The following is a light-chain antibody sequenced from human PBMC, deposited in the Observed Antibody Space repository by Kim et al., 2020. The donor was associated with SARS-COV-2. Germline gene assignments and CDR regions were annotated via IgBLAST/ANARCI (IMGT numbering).Light chain of an antibody. Sequence: DIQMTQSPSSLSASVGDRVTITCRASQSISNYVNWYQQKPGKAPNLLSYAASSLQSGVPSRFSGSGSGTDFNLTISSLQPEDFATYYCQQTYNTPQTLGQGTNVDIK. CDR3: QQTYNTPQT. V-gene: IGKV1-39*01. CDR1: QSISNY. CDR2: AAS. J-gene: IGKJ1*01.